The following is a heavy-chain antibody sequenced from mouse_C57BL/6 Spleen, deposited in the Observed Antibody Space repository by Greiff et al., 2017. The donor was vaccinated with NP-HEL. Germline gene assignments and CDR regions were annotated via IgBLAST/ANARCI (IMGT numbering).Heavy chain of an antibody. J-gene: IGHJ4*01. CDR1: GYTFTSYW. V-gene: IGHV1-72*01. D-gene: IGHD1-1*01. Sequence: QVQLQQPGAELVKPGASVKLSCKASGYTFTSYWMHWVKQRPGRGLEWIGRIDPNSGGTKYNEKFKSKATLTVDKPSSTAYMQLSSLTSEDSAVYYCARFTTVVADDIDYWGQGTSVTVSS. CDR2: IDPNSGGT. CDR3: ARFTTVVADDIDY.